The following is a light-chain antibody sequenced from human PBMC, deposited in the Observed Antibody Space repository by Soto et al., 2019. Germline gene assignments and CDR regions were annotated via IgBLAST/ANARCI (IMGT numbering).Light chain of an antibody. J-gene: IGLJ2*01. CDR3: NSYTSSSTLV. V-gene: IGLV2-14*01. CDR2: KVN. CDR1: SRDVGGYNY. Sequence: QSVLTQPASVSGSPGQSITISCTGTSRDVGGYNYVSWYQQHPGKAPKLLIYKVNIRPSGVSDRFSGSKSGNTASLTISGLQAEDEADYYCNSYTSSSTLVFGGGTKVTVL.